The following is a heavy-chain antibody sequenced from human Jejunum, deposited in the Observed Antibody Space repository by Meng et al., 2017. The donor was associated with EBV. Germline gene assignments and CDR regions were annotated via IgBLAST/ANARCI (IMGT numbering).Heavy chain of an antibody. J-gene: IGHJ4*02. CDR2: SGYDENNG. Sequence: VQWGGAGECVGWPVRPLGRSCSASGYTVRPYGMHWVREAPGTGLEWVALSGYDENNGYYAYSVKVRFTISRDNSKNTMYLQMNSLRAEDTAVYYCAREAVGNGYYPDNWGQGTLVTVSS. CDR3: AREAVGNGYYPDN. V-gene: IGHV3-33*01. D-gene: IGHD3-22*01. CDR1: GYTVRPYG.